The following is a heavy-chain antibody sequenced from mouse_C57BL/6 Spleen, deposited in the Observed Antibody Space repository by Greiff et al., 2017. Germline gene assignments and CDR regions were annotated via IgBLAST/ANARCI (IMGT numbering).Heavy chain of an antibody. CDR1: GYSITSGYY. Sequence: EVQRVESGPGLVKPSQSLSLTCSVTGYSITSGYYWNWIRQFPGNKLEWMGYISYDGSNNYNPSLKNRISITRDTSKNQFFLKLNSVTTEDTATYYCARDGLYFDYWGQGTTLTVSS. V-gene: IGHV3-6*01. CDR3: ARDGLYFDY. J-gene: IGHJ2*01. D-gene: IGHD3-1*01. CDR2: ISYDGSN.